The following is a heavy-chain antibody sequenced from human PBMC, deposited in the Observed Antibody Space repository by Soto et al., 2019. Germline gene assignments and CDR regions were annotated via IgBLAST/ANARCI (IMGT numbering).Heavy chain of an antibody. CDR3: ARGVGSGSYYNQYNWFDP. V-gene: IGHV1-18*01. CDR2: INVYNGNT. D-gene: IGHD3-10*01. J-gene: IGHJ5*02. CDR1: GYTFTNYC. Sequence: ASVKVSCKASGYTFTNYCISWVRQPPGQGLEWMGWINVYNGNTKYARKVQGRVTMTTDTSTSTAYMELRSLRSDDTAVYYCARGVGSGSYYNQYNWFDPWGQGTLVTVSS.